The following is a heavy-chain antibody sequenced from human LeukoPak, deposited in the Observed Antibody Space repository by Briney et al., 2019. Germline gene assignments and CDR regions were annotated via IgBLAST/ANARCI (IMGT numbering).Heavy chain of an antibody. Sequence: ASVKVSCKVSGNTLTDLSIHWVRQATGQGLEWMGWMNPNSGNTGYAQKFQGRVTMTRNTSISTAYMELSSLRSEDTAVYYCARDYPPDCSSTSCYSNNWFDPWGQGTLVTVSS. CDR3: ARDYPPDCSSTSCYSNNWFDP. D-gene: IGHD2-2*02. CDR1: GNTLTDLS. CDR2: MNPNSGNT. J-gene: IGHJ5*02. V-gene: IGHV1-8*02.